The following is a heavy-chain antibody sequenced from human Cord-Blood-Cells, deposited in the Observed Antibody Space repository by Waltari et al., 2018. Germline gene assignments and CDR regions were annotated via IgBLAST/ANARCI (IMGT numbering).Heavy chain of an antibody. J-gene: IGHJ4*02. V-gene: IGHV4-59*01. CDR2: IYYSGST. Sequence: QVQLQGSGPGLVTPSETLSLTCTVPGGSISTSSRGWIRQPPGKGLEWIGYIYYSGSTNYNPSLKSRVTISVDTSKNQFSLKLSSVTAADTAVYYCARAGTTYFDYWGQGTLVTVSS. CDR3: ARAGTTYFDY. CDR1: GGSISTSS. D-gene: IGHD1-1*01.